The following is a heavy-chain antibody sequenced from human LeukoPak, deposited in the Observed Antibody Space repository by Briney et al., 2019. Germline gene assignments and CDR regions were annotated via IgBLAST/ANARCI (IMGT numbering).Heavy chain of an antibody. J-gene: IGHJ4*02. Sequence: SGGSLRLSCAASGFTFSSYSMNWVRQAPGKGLEWVSSISSSRSYIYYADSVKGRFTISRDNAKNSLYLQMNSLRAEDTAVYYCARGRYVLRFLEWLLTFDYWGQGTLVTVSS. CDR3: ARGRYVLRFLEWLLTFDY. V-gene: IGHV3-21*01. CDR2: ISSSRSYI. CDR1: GFTFSSYS. D-gene: IGHD3-3*01.